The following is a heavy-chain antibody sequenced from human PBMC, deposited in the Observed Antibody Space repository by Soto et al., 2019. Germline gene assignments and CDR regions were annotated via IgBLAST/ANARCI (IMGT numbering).Heavy chain of an antibody. V-gene: IGHV5-51*01. CDR3: AASIFYYGMDV. CDR2: IYPGDSDT. CDR1: GYTFTNYW. J-gene: IGHJ6*02. Sequence: SCKGSGYTFTNYWIGWVRQMPGKGLEWMGIIYPGDSDTKYNPSFQGQVTISADKSITTTYLQWSSLKASDTAIYYCAASIFYYGMDVWGQGTTVTVS.